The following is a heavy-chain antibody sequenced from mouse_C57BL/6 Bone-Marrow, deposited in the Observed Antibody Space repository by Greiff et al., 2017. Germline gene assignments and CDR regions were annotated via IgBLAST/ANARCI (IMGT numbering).Heavy chain of an antibody. CDR1: GYTFTDYY. D-gene: IGHD1-1*01. CDR2: IYPGSGNT. V-gene: IGHV1-76*01. CDR3: ARLGYYYGSSYDWYFDV. Sequence: VQLQESGAELVRPGASVKLSCKASGYTFTDYYINWVKQRPGQGLEWIARIYPGSGNTYYNEKFKGKATLTAEKSSSTAYMQLSSLTSEDSAVYFCARLGYYYGSSYDWYFDVWGTGTTVTVSS. J-gene: IGHJ1*03.